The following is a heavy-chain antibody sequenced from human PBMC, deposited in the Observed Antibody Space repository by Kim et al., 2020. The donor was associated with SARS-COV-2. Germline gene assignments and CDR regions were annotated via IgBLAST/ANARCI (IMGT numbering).Heavy chain of an antibody. D-gene: IGHD3-22*01. CDR1: GDSVSSNSAA. J-gene: IGHJ3*02. CDR2: TYYRSKWYN. V-gene: IGHV6-1*01. Sequence: SQTLSLTCAISGDSVSSNSAAWNWIRQSPSRGLEWLGRTYYRSKWYNDYAVSVKSRITINPDTSKNQFSLQLNSVTPEDTAVYYCARDYYDSSGYYRGGMNAFDIWGQGTMVTVSS. CDR3: ARDYYDSSGYYRGGMNAFDI.